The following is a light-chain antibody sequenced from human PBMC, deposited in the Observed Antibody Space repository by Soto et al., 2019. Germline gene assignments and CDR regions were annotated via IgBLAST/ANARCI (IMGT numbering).Light chain of an antibody. CDR1: SSNIGSNS. V-gene: IGLV1-44*01. CDR3: AAWDDSLNGLYV. Sequence: QPVLTQPPSASGTPGQRVTISCSGSSSNIGSNSVNWYQQLPGTAPKLLVYSTSQRPSGVPDRFSGSKSGTSASLAISALHSEDEADYFCAAWDDSLNGLYVFGTGTKLTVL. J-gene: IGLJ1*01. CDR2: STS.